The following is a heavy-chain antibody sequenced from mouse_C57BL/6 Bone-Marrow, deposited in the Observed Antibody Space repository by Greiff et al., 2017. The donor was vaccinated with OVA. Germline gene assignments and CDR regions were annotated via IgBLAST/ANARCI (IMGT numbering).Heavy chain of an antibody. CDR1: GFNFTDDY. CDR3: TPAVVPTGFMDY. D-gene: IGHD1-1*01. Sequence: EVQLLQSGAELVRPGASVKLSCTATGFNFTDDYMHWVQQRPEQGLEWIGWIDPENGDTDYASKFQGKATITADTSSNTAYLQLSSLTSEDSAVYYCTPAVVPTGFMDYWGQGTSVTVSS. V-gene: IGHV14-4*01. J-gene: IGHJ4*01. CDR2: IDPENGDT.